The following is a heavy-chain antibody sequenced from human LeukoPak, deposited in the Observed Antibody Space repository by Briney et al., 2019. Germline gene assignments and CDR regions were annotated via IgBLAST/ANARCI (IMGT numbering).Heavy chain of an antibody. CDR2: INPSGGST. D-gene: IGHD6-13*01. Sequence: ASVKVSCKASGYTFTSYYMHWVRQAPGQGLEWMGIINPSGGSTSYAQKFHGRVTMTRDTSTSTVYMELSSLRSEDTAVYYCAREGMSEQQLVPANWFDPWGQGTLVTVSS. V-gene: IGHV1-46*01. CDR1: GYTFTSYY. CDR3: AREGMSEQQLVPANWFDP. J-gene: IGHJ5*02.